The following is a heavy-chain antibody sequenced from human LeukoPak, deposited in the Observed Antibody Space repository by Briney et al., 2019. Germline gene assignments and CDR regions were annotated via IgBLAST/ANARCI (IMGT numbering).Heavy chain of an antibody. V-gene: IGHV4-31*03. CDR3: ARVRLPDNFDY. J-gene: IGHJ4*02. CDR1: GGSISSGGYY. CDR2: IYYSGST. Sequence: PSETLTLTCTVSGGSISSGGYYWSWIRQHPGKGLEWIGYIYYSGSTYYNPSLKSRVTISVDTPKNQLSLKLSSVTAADTAVYYCARVRLPDNFDYWGQGTLVTVSS. D-gene: IGHD2-2*01.